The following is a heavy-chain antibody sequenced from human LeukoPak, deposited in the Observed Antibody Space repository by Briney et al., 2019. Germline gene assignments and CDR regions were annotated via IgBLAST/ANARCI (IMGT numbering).Heavy chain of an antibody. CDR2: IYTSGST. Sequence: PSQTLSLTCTVSGGSISSGSYYWSWIRQPAGKGLGWIGRIYTSGSTNYNPSLKSRVTISVDTSKNQFSLKLSSVAAADTAVHYCARDRISTNFWSGYYDYWGQGTLVTVSS. CDR1: GGSISSGSYY. J-gene: IGHJ4*02. V-gene: IGHV4-61*02. D-gene: IGHD3-3*01. CDR3: ARDRISTNFWSGYYDY.